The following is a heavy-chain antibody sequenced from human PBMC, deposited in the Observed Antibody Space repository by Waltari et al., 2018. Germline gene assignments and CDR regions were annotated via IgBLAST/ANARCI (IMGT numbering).Heavy chain of an antibody. Sequence: EVQLVESGGGLVQPGGSLRLPCAASGFTFSRFWMSWVRQAPGKGVEWVANIYQDGNVTNYVDSVKGRFTNSRDNARNSLYLQMNSLRVDDTAVYYCVRDDDGGMGAVWGQGTTVTVSS. CDR3: VRDDDGGMGAV. J-gene: IGHJ6*02. D-gene: IGHD3-16*01. V-gene: IGHV3-7*01. CDR1: GFTFSRFW. CDR2: IYQDGNVT.